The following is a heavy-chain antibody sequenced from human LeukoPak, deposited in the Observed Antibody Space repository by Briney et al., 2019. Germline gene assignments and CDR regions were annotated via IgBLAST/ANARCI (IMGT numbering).Heavy chain of an antibody. CDR3: ARGDYGDYYGMDV. V-gene: IGHV4-30-4*01. CDR2: IYYSGST. Sequence: SSETLSLTCTVSGGSISSGDYYWSWIRQPPGKGLEWIGYIYYSGSTYYNPSLKSRVTISVDTSKNQFSLKLSSVTAADTAVYYCARGDYGDYYGMDVWGQGTTVTVSS. CDR1: GGSISSGDYY. D-gene: IGHD4-17*01. J-gene: IGHJ6*02.